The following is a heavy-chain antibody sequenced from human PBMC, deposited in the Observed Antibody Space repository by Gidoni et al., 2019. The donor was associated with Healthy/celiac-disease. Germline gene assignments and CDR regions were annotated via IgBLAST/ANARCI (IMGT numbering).Heavy chain of an antibody. CDR2: IIPIFGTA. J-gene: IGHJ5*02. CDR1: GGTFSSYP. D-gene: IGHD6-13*01. V-gene: IGHV1-69*12. Sequence: QVQLVQSGAEVKKPGSSVKVSCKASGGTFSSYPISWVRQAPGQGLEWMGGIIPIFGTANYAQKCQGRVTITADESTSTAYMELSSLRSEDTAVYYCARSQEQQLVRERSWFDPWGQGTLVTVSS. CDR3: ARSQEQQLVRERSWFDP.